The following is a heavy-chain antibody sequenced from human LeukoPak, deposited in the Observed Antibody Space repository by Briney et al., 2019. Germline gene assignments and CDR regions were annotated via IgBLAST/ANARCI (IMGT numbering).Heavy chain of an antibody. CDR3: ARYSGGAYHFDY. D-gene: IGHD2-21*01. CDR2: IFYTGNT. CDR1: GGSINSYY. J-gene: IGHJ4*02. V-gene: IGHV4-59*01. Sequence: PSETLSLTCTVSGGSINSYYWSWIRQPPGKGLEWIGSIFYTGNTYYNPSLNIRVTLSVDTSKNQFSLRLSSVSAADTAVYYCARYSGGAYHFDYWGQGTLLTVSS.